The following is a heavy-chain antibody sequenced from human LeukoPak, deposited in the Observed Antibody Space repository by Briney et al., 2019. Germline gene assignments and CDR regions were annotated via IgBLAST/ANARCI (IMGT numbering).Heavy chain of an antibody. CDR3: ARDHEGYYYYGMDV. V-gene: IGHV1-46*02. J-gene: IGHJ6*02. CDR2: INPSGGST. CDR1: GYTFNSYG. Sequence: ASVKVSCKASGYTFNSYGISWVRQAPGQGLEWMGIINPSGGSTSYAQKFQGRVTMTRDTSTSTVYMELSSLRSEDTAVYYCARDHEGYYYYGMDVWGQGTTVTVSS.